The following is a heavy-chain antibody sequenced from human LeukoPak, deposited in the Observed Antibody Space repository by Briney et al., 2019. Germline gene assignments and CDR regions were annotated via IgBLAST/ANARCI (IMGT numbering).Heavy chain of an antibody. Sequence: GGSLRLSCAASGITFISAWMNWVRQAPGKGLEWVGRIKSKTDGGTAEHAAPVKGRFIISRDDSKNMLYLQMNSLNSDDTGLYYRATALRGVGFWGQGTLVTVPS. J-gene: IGHJ4*02. CDR1: GITFISAW. CDR2: IKSKTDGGTA. V-gene: IGHV3-15*01. CDR3: ATALRGVGF. D-gene: IGHD3-3*01.